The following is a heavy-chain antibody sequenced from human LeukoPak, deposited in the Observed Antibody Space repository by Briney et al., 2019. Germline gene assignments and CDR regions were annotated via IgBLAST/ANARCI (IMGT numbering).Heavy chain of an antibody. V-gene: IGHV4-59*12. CDR2: IYYSGST. CDR1: GGSISSYY. D-gene: IGHD3-22*01. J-gene: IGHJ4*02. Sequence: PSETLSLTCTVSGGSISSYYWSWIRQPPGKGLEWIGYIYYSGSTNYNPSLKSRVTISVDTSRNQFSLKLSSVTAADTAVYYCARGNRVNYYDSSGYYYVFDYWGQGTLVTVSS. CDR3: ARGNRVNYYDSSGYYYVFDY.